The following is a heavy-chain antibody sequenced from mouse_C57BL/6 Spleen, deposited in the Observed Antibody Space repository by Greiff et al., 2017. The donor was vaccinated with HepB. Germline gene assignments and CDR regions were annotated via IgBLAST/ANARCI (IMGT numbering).Heavy chain of an antibody. CDR2: IDPSDSYT. J-gene: IGHJ2*01. D-gene: IGHD2-3*01. CDR3: ARGDGYLDY. CDR1: GYTFTSYW. Sequence: QVQLKEPGAELVKPGASVKLSCKASGYTFTSYWMQWVKQRPGQGLEWIGEIDPSDSYTNYNQKFKGKATLTVDTSSSTAYMQLSSLTSEDSAVYYCARGDGYLDYWGQGTTLTVSS. V-gene: IGHV1-50*01.